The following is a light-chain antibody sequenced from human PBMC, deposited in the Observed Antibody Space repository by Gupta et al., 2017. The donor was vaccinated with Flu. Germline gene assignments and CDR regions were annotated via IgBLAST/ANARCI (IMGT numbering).Light chain of an antibody. V-gene: IGLV3-21*02. Sequence: GATAKSTGGRNNSGNKNVHWYLQKPGQALVLVIYDDSDRSSGTPERFSGSNSGNTATPTITRVEAGEEADYYWQGGDIGTDHPFGPGTKVTVL. CDR2: DDS. CDR1: NSGNKN. CDR3: QGGDIGTDHP. J-gene: IGLJ1*01.